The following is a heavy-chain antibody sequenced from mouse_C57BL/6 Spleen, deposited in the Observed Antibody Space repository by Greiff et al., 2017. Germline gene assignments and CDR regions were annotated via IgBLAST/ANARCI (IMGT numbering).Heavy chain of an antibody. CDR2: IWSGGST. J-gene: IGHJ4*01. V-gene: IGHV2-2*01. CDR1: GFSLTSYG. D-gene: IGHD2-4*01. CDR3: ARYDYDEVYYAMDY. Sequence: VKLQESGPGLVQPSQSLSITCTVSGFSLTSYGVHWVRQSPGKGLEWLGVIWSGGSTDYNAAFISRLSISKDNSKSQVFFKMNSLQADDTAIYYCARYDYDEVYYAMDYWGQGTSVTVSS.